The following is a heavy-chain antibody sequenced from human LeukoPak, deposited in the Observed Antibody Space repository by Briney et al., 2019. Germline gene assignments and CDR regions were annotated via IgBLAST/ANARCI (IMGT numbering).Heavy chain of an antibody. CDR3: ARYCSGGSCYHPFDY. Sequence: ASVKVSCKASGYTFTRYGISWVRQAPGQGLVWMGWISAYNGKTDNAQKFQGRVTMTTDTSTSTAYMELRSLRSDDTAMYYCARYCSGGSCYHPFDYWGQGTLVTVSS. CDR2: ISAYNGKT. CDR1: GYTFTRYG. D-gene: IGHD2-15*01. J-gene: IGHJ4*02. V-gene: IGHV1-18*01.